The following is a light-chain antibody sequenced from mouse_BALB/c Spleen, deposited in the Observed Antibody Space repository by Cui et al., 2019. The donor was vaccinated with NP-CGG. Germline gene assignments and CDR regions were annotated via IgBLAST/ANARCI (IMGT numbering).Light chain of an antibody. J-gene: IGLJ1*01. CDR1: TGPVTTSNY. CDR3: ALWYSNHWV. V-gene: IGLV1*01. CDR2: GTN. Sequence: QAVVTQDSALTTSPGETVTLTCRSSTGPVTTSNYANWVQEKPDHLFTGIIGGTNNRAPGVPARFSGSLIGDKAALTITGAQTEDEAIYFCALWYSNHWVFGGGTKLTVL.